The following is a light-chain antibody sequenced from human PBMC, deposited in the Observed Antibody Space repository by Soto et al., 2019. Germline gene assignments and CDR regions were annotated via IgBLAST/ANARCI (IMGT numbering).Light chain of an antibody. J-gene: IGKJ1*01. V-gene: IGKV1-5*03. CDR2: KAS. Sequence: DIQMTQSPSTLSASVGDRVTITCRASQSISRWLVWYQQQPGKAPKLLIYKASSLESGVPSRFSGSGSGTEFTLTISSLQPDDFATYYCQQYNSYPWTFGQGTKVEIK. CDR3: QQYNSYPWT. CDR1: QSISRW.